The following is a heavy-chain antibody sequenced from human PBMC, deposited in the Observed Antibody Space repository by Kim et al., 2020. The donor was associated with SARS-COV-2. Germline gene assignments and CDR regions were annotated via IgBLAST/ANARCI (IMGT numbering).Heavy chain of an antibody. V-gene: IGHV3-30-3*01. Sequence: GGSLRLSCAASGFTFSNYAMHWVRQAPGKGLEWVAVISYDGSNKYYADSVKGRFTISRDNSKNTLYLQMNSLRAEDTAVYYCARDITIFGVVIITYYYYGMDVWGQGTTVTFSS. J-gene: IGHJ6*02. CDR3: ARDITIFGVVIITYYYYGMDV. CDR2: ISYDGSNK. CDR1: GFTFSNYA. D-gene: IGHD3-3*01.